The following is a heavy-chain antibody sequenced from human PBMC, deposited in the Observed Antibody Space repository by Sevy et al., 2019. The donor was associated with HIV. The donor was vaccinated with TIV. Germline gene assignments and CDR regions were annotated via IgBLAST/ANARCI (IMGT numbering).Heavy chain of an antibody. J-gene: IGHJ6*02. CDR1: GFTVSDNH. V-gene: IGHV3-53*01. Sequence: GESLKISCAASGFTVSDNHMNWVRQAPGKGLEWVSVIYSSDRTDYADSVKGRFTVSRDNSKNTLYLQMNSLGAEDTAVYYCARDRVTYYYDSSGYYTSGYGMDVWGQGTTVTVSS. CDR2: IYSSDRT. CDR3: ARDRVTYYYDSSGYYTSGYGMDV. D-gene: IGHD3-22*01.